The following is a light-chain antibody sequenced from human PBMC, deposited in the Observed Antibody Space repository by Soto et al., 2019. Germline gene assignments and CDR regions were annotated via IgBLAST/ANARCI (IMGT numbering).Light chain of an antibody. CDR1: SGHSSYI. V-gene: IGLV4-60*03. J-gene: IGLJ2*01. Sequence: QAVVTQSSSASASLRSSVKLTCTLSSGHSSYIIAWHQQQPGKAPRYLMKLEGSGSYNRGSGVPDRFSGSSSGSDRYLTIFNLQSEDEADYYCDIWDTKGVFGGGTKLTVL. CDR2: LEGSGSY. CDR3: DIWDTKGV.